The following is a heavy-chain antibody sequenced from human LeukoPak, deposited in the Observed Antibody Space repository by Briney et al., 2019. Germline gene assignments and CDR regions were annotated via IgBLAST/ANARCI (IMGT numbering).Heavy chain of an antibody. D-gene: IGHD3-22*01. V-gene: IGHV3-74*01. Sequence: PGGSLRLSCAASGFTLSSYWMHWVRQAPGKGVVWVSRIKSDGRTKYAGSVKGRVTISRDNAKNTVSLQMNSLRAEDTGVYYCARAPSEIGGYYPEYFRHWGQGTLVIVSS. CDR2: IKSDGRT. CDR1: GFTLSSYW. CDR3: ARAPSEIGGYYPEYFRH. J-gene: IGHJ1*01.